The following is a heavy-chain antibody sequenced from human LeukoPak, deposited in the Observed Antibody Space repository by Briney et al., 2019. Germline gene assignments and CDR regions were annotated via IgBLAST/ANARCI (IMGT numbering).Heavy chain of an antibody. CDR1: GFTFSSYS. Sequence: GGSLRLSCAASGFTFSSYSMNWVRQAPGKGLEWVSSISSSSSYIYYADSVKGRFTTSRDNAKNSLYLQMNSLRAEDTAVYYCARGGVVVPAATRIDYWGQGTLVTVSS. V-gene: IGHV3-21*01. CDR2: ISSSSSYI. J-gene: IGHJ4*02. D-gene: IGHD2-2*01. CDR3: ARGGVVVPAATRIDY.